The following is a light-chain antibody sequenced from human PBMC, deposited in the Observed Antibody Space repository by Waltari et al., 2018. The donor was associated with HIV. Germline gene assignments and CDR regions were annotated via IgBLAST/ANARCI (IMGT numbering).Light chain of an antibody. CDR2: AAS. Sequence: ETVLTQSPVTLSVPPGERVPLSCRASQSVSGNLVWYQQKPGQAPRLLIYAASSRATDIPARFSGSGSGTDYTLTISNLQSEDSAVYYCQQNIHWPPYTFGQGTKLEIK. CDR3: QQNIHWPPYT. CDR1: QSVSGN. V-gene: IGKV3-15*01. J-gene: IGKJ2*01.